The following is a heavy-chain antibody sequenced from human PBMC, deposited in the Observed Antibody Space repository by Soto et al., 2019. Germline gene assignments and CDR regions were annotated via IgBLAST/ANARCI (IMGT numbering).Heavy chain of an antibody. CDR1: GGSFSGYY. D-gene: IGHD2-2*01. J-gene: IGHJ5*02. V-gene: IGHV4-34*01. CDR2: INHSGSN. CDR3: ARAARHQLSVPNLFDP. Sequence: PSETLSLTCAVYGGSFSGYYWSWIRQPPGKGLEWIGEINHSGSNNYNPSLKSRVTISLDTSKTQFSLKLSSVTAADAAVYYCARAARHQLSVPNLFDPWGHGTLVTGSS.